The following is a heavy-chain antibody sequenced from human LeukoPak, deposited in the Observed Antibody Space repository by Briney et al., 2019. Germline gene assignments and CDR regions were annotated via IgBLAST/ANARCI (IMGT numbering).Heavy chain of an antibody. Sequence: GGSLRLSCAASGFTFSSYAMHWVRQAPGKGLEWVAVISYDGSNKYYADSVKGRFTISRDNSKNTLYLQMNSLRAEDTAVYYCASQSLNYYYYYGMDVWGQGTTVTVS. CDR2: ISYDGSNK. CDR3: ASQSLNYYYYYGMDV. CDR1: GFTFSSYA. J-gene: IGHJ6*02. V-gene: IGHV3-30-3*01.